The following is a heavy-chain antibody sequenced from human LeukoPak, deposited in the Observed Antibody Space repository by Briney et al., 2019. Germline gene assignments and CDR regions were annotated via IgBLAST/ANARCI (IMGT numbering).Heavy chain of an antibody. Sequence: GGSLRLSCAASGFTFSSYAMTWVRQAPGKGLEWVSAISGSGGSTDYADSVKGRFTISRDNSKNTLYLQMNSLRAEDTAVYYCAKGRREVPAARTYFDYWGQGTLVTVSS. J-gene: IGHJ4*02. CDR1: GFTFSSYA. V-gene: IGHV3-23*01. D-gene: IGHD2-2*01. CDR2: ISGSGGST. CDR3: AKGRREVPAARTYFDY.